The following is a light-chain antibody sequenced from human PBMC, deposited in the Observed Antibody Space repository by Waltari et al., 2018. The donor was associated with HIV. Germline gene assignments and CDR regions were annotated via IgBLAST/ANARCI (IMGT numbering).Light chain of an antibody. CDR3: QQYNNWPPYT. CDR1: ESLNSH. CDR2: GAS. Sequence: VMTQSPATISKSRGEAATLSCRASESLNSHLAWYQHKPGQAPRLLIDGASTRAAGVPARFSGSGSGTEFSLTISSLQSEDFAIYYCQQYNNWPPYTFGQGTRLEIK. V-gene: IGKV3-15*01. J-gene: IGKJ2*01.